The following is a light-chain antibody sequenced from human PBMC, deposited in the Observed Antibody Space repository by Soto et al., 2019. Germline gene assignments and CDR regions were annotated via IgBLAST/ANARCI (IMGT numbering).Light chain of an antibody. CDR1: QSVLYSSNNKSY. J-gene: IGKJ5*01. CDR3: RQYYNSPIT. Sequence: DIVMTQSPDSLAVSLGERATINCRSSQSVLYSSNNKSYLAWYQQTPGQPPKLLIYWASTRESGVPDRFSGSGSGTDFTLTISSLQAEDVAVYYCRQYYNSPITFGQGTRLEMK. CDR2: WAS. V-gene: IGKV4-1*01.